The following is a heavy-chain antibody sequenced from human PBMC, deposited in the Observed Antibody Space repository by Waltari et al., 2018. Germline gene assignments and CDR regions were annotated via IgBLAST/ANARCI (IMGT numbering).Heavy chain of an antibody. CDR3: VRCRGIFGVVSFDY. CDR2: IYSGGFTT. V-gene: IGHV3-23*03. J-gene: IGHJ4*02. CDR1: GFTFNGHP. Sequence: EVQLLESGGGLEQPGGSLRLSCAASGFTFNGHPMGWVRQAPGKWLEWVSVIYSGGFTTYYADSVNGRFTISRDNSKDTLYLQMDSLRADDTAVYYCVRCRGIFGVVSFDYWGQGSLVTVSS. D-gene: IGHD3-3*01.